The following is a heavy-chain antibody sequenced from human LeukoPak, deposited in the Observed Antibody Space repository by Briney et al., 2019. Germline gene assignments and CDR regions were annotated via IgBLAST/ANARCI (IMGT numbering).Heavy chain of an antibody. CDR1: GDTFINDY. Sequence: ASVKVSCKASGDTFINDYIHWVRQAPGQGLEWMGVSNPGGGATTYAQKFQGRVTMTRDMSTSTVYMELRSLRSADTAVYYCARGNDGWPHYYYYFMDVWGKGTTVTVSS. CDR3: ARGNDGWPHYYYYFMDV. D-gene: IGHD1-1*01. V-gene: IGHV1-46*01. J-gene: IGHJ6*03. CDR2: SNPGGGAT.